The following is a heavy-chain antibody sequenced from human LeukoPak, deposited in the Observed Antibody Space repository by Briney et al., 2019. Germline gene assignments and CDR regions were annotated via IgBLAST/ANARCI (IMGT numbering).Heavy chain of an antibody. V-gene: IGHV4-39*01. CDR3: ARLYCSSTSCFSSNYVDY. J-gene: IGHJ4*02. CDR2: IYYSGST. CDR1: GGSISSSSYY. D-gene: IGHD2-2*01. Sequence: SETLSLTCTVSGGSISSSSYYWGWIRQPPGKGLEWIGSIYYSGSTYYNPSLKSRVTISVDTSKNQFSLKLSSVTAADTAVYYCARLYCSSTSCFSSNYVDYWGQGTLVTVSS.